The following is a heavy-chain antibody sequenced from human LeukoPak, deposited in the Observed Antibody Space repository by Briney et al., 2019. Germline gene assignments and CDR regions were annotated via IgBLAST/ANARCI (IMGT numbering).Heavy chain of an antibody. Sequence: GESLKISCKASGYTFTSYGISWVRQAPGQGLEWMGWISAYNGNTNYAQKLQGRVTMTTDTSTSTAYMELRSLRSDDTAVYYCARDPRYCSSTSCPPWFDPWGQGTLVTVSS. CDR1: GYTFTSYG. D-gene: IGHD2-2*01. CDR2: ISAYNGNT. CDR3: ARDPRYCSSTSCPPWFDP. V-gene: IGHV1-18*01. J-gene: IGHJ5*02.